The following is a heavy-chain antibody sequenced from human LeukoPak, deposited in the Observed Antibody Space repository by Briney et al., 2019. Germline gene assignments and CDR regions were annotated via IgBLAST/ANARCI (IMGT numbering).Heavy chain of an antibody. CDR1: GGSFRGYY. D-gene: IGHD6-13*01. V-gene: IGHV4-34*01. CDR3: ARHRIAAAGTEGGFDY. Sequence: SETLSLTCAVYGGSFRGYYWSWIRQPPGKGLEWIWEINHSGSTNYNPSLKSRVTISVDTSKNQFSMKLSSATAADTAVYYCARHRIAAAGTEGGFDYWGQGTLVTVSS. CDR2: INHSGST. J-gene: IGHJ4*02.